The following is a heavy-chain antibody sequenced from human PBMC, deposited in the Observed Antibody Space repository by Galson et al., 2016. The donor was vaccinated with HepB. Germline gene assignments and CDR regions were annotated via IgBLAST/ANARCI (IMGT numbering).Heavy chain of an antibody. CDR1: GFTFSDYA. D-gene: IGHD1-26*01. Sequence: SLRLSCAASGFTFSDYAMSWVRQAPGKGLEWVSGIDARGGTYYADPVTGRFAVSRDNSKNTVYLQMNSLRPDDTAVYYCVQDYVRPGFSGSFPLDYWGQGTLVTVSS. J-gene: IGHJ4*02. CDR2: IDARGGT. V-gene: IGHV3-23*01. CDR3: VQDYVRPGFSGSFPLDY.